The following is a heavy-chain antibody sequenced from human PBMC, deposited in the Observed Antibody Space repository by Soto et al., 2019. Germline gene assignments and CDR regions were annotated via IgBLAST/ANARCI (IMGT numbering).Heavy chain of an antibody. CDR2: INPHSGGT. D-gene: IGHD2-2*01. CDR1: GYTFTGYY. J-gene: IGHJ6*02. CDR3: ARDLTCSSTSCYLDYYGMDV. V-gene: IGHV1-2*02. Sequence: QVQLVQSGAEVKKPGASVKVSCKASGYTFTGYYMHWVRQAPGQGLEWMGWINPHSGGTNYAQKFQGRVTMTRDTSISTAYMELSRLRSDDTAVYYCARDLTCSSTSCYLDYYGMDVWGQGTTVTVSS.